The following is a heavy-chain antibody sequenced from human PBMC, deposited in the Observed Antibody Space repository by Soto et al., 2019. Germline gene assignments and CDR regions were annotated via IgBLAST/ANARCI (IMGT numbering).Heavy chain of an antibody. D-gene: IGHD5-12*01. Sequence: SETLSLTCTVSGGSISSYYWNWIRQPPGKGLEWIGYIYYSGSTNYNPSLKSRVTISVDTSKNQFSLKLSSVTAADTGVYYCARGGSGYANYYDCMDVWGQGTTVTVSS. CDR1: GGSISSYY. J-gene: IGHJ6*02. CDR3: ARGGSGYANYYDCMDV. V-gene: IGHV4-59*01. CDR2: IYYSGST.